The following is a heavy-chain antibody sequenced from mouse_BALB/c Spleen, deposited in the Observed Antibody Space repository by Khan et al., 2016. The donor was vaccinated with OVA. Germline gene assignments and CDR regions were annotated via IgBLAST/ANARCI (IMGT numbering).Heavy chain of an antibody. D-gene: IGHD2-1*01. V-gene: IGHV1S132*01. CDR2: IYPGTGST. Sequence: QVQLQQSGGDLVRPGASVKLSCKTSGYIFTSYWIHWVKQRSGQGLEWIARIYPGTGSTYYNEKFKGKATLTADNSSSTAYMQLSSLKSEDSSVYLWASVSGYGNWFAYWGQGTLVTVSA. J-gene: IGHJ3*01. CDR1: GYIFTSYW. CDR3: ASVSGYGNWFAY.